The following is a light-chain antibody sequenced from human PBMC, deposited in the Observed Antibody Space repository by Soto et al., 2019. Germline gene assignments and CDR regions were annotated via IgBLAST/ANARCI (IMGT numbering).Light chain of an antibody. J-gene: IGKJ1*01. Sequence: EVVMTQSPATLSVSPGESATLSCRARQGISSSKLAWYQQNPGQAPRLLLFGVSNRATGIPARFSGSGSGTEFSLTISSLQSEDFAVYYCQQYDYWPRTFGQGTKV. CDR1: QGISSS. CDR3: QQYDYWPRT. V-gene: IGKV3-15*01. CDR2: GVS.